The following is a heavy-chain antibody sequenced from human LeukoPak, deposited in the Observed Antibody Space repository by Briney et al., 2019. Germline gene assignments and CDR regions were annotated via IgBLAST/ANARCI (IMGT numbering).Heavy chain of an antibody. CDR1: GFTFDDYA. D-gene: IGHD6-13*01. CDR2: ISSSRSYI. J-gene: IGHJ4*02. V-gene: IGHV3-21*01. CDR3: AGFIAAPYYFDY. Sequence: KAGGSLRLSCAASGFTFDDYAMHWVRQAPGKGLEWVSFISSSRSYIYYADSVKGRFTISRDNAKNSLYLQMNSLRAEDTAVYYCAGFIAAPYYFDYWGRGTLVTVSS.